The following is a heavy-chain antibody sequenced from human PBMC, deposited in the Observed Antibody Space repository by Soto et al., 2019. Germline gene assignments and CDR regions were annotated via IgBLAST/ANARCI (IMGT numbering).Heavy chain of an antibody. J-gene: IGHJ4*02. V-gene: IGHV3-30*18. CDR2: ISYDGSNK. CDR1: GFTFSSYG. Sequence: GGSLRLSCAASGFTFSSYGMHWVRQAPGKGLEWVAVISYDGSNKYYADSVKGRFTISRDNSKNTLYLQMNSLRAEDTAVYYCAKDLGSREQQLFDYWGQGTLVTVSS. D-gene: IGHD6-13*01. CDR3: AKDLGSREQQLFDY.